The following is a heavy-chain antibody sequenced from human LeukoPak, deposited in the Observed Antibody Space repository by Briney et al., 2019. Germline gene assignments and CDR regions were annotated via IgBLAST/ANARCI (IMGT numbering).Heavy chain of an antibody. V-gene: IGHV4-4*02. J-gene: IGHJ4*02. CDR2: IYYSGST. D-gene: IGHD3-9*01. Sequence: SETLSLTCDVSGGSISSGYWWSWVRQPPGKGLEWIGSIYYSGSTYYNPSLKSRVTISVDTSKNQFSLKLSSVTAADTAVYYCASHSSRNNDYDILTGYYPGPHFDYWGQGTLVTVSS. CDR1: GGSISSGYW. CDR3: ASHSSRNNDYDILTGYYPGPHFDY.